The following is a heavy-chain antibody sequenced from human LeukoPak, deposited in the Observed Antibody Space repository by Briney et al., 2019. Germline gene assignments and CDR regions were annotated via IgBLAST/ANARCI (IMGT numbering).Heavy chain of an antibody. V-gene: IGHV4-30-4*01. CDR1: GGSISSLDYY. CDR2: IHSSGST. CDR3: ATKPNGDYYFDY. D-gene: IGHD4-17*01. J-gene: IGHJ4*02. Sequence: PSQTLSLTCTVSGGSISSLDYYWSWIRQPPGKGLEWFGYIHSSGSTYYNPSLKSRVTISVDTSKNQFSLRLSSVTAADTAVYYCATKPNGDYYFDYWGQGTLVTVYS.